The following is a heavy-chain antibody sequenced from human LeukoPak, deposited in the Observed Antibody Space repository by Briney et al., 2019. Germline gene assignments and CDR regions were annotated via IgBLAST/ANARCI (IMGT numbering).Heavy chain of an antibody. V-gene: IGHV3-23*01. CDR1: GFAFSVYA. Sequence: GGSRRLSWSASGFAFSVYAISWLRQPPGEWLEWVSTINANSCTTSTAAAVTGRFTTSRHNSTNTLYLQLNTLRADDTATYYCAKPISGGLAVTADWFHPWGQGTLVVVSS. J-gene: IGHJ5*01. CDR2: INANSCTT. CDR3: AKPISGGLAVTADWFHP. D-gene: IGHD6-19*01.